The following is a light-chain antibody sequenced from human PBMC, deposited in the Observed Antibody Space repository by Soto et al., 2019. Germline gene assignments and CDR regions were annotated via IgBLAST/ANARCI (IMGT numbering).Light chain of an antibody. CDR3: SSYTSSSTLVV. Sequence: QSALTQPASVSGSPGQSITISCTGTSSDIGDYNYVSWYQQHPGKAPKLMIYEVSNRPSGVSNRFSGSKSGNTASLTISGLQTDDQADSYCSSYTSSSTLVVFGGGTQLTVL. J-gene: IGLJ2*01. CDR1: SSDIGDYNY. V-gene: IGLV2-14*01. CDR2: EVS.